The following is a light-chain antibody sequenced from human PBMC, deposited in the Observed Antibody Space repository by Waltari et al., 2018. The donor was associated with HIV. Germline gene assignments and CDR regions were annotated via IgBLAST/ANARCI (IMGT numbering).Light chain of an antibody. CDR2: RDN. V-gene: IGLV3-9*01. Sequence: SYELTQPLSVSVALGQTAKITCGGNNIASHNVHWYQQRPGQAPVLVIYRDNIRPSGIPERFSGSNSGNTAILSISRVQAEDEGDYYCQVWDSSTGVFGGGTNLTVL. CDR1: NIASHN. J-gene: IGLJ3*02. CDR3: QVWDSSTGV.